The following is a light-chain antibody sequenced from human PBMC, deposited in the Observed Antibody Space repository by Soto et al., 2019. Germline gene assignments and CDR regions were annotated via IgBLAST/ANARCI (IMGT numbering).Light chain of an antibody. Sequence: QSVLTQPPSASGTPGQRVTISCSGSSSNIGSNTVNWYQQLPGTAPKLLIYSYNQRPSGVPDRFSGSKSVTSASLAISGLQSEAEADYYCAAWDDSLNGYVVGTGTKLTVL. V-gene: IGLV1-44*01. J-gene: IGLJ1*01. CDR3: AAWDDSLNGYV. CDR2: SYN. CDR1: SSNIGSNT.